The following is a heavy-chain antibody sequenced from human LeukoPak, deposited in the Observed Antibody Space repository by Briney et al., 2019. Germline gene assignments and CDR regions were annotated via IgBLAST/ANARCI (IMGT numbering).Heavy chain of an antibody. CDR2: IRYDGDNK. Sequence: GGSLRLSCAASGFTFSTHGMHWVRQAPGKGLEWVAFIRYDGDNKYYADSVKGRFTISRDNSKNTLYLQMNSLRAEDTAVYYCAKSATRYCSSSSCYFDYWGQGTLVTVSS. D-gene: IGHD2-2*01. CDR1: GFTFSTHG. CDR3: AKSATRYCSSSSCYFDY. V-gene: IGHV3-30*02. J-gene: IGHJ4*02.